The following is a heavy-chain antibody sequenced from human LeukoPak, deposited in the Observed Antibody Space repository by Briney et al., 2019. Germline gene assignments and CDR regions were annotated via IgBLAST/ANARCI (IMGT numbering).Heavy chain of an antibody. V-gene: IGHV3-30-3*02. J-gene: IGHJ5*02. D-gene: IGHD6-19*01. Sequence: GGSLRLSCAASGFTFSSYAMHWVRQAPGKGLEWVAVISYDGSNKYYADSVKGRFTISRDNSKNTLYLQMNSLRAEDTAVYYCAKKPPDSSGWYWFDPWGQGTLVTVSS. CDR3: AKKPPDSSGWYWFDP. CDR1: GFTFSSYA. CDR2: ISYDGSNK.